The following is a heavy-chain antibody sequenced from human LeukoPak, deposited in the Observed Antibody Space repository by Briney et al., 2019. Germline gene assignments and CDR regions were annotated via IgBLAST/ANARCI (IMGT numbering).Heavy chain of an antibody. CDR1: GGSISSYY. CDR2: IYYSGST. Sequence: SETLSLTCTVSGGSISSYYLTWLRQPPGKGLEWIGYIYYSGSTYYNPSLKSRVTISVDTSKNQFSLKLSSVTAADTAVYYCARVVGGSYYDSSGYYYLLGYWGQGTLVTVSS. D-gene: IGHD3-22*01. V-gene: IGHV4-59*08. J-gene: IGHJ4*02. CDR3: ARVVGGSYYDSSGYYYLLGY.